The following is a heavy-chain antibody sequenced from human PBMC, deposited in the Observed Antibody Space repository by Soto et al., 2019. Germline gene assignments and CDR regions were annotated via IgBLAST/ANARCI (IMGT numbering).Heavy chain of an antibody. CDR3: VRDGTKTLRDWFDP. D-gene: IGHD1-1*01. J-gene: IGHJ5*02. Sequence: SETLSLTCTVSGASISGFYWSWIRKSAGEGLEWIGRIYATGTTDYNPSLKSRVMMSVDTSKKQFSLKLRSVTAADTAVYYCVRDGTKTLRDWFDPWGQGSSVTVSS. V-gene: IGHV4-4*07. CDR2: IYATGTT. CDR1: GASISGFY.